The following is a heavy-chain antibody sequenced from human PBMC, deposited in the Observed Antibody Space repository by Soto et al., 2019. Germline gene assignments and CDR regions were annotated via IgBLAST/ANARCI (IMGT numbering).Heavy chain of an antibody. D-gene: IGHD2-2*01. CDR3: ARVPDY. CDR1: GDSISDNY. J-gene: IGHJ4*02. CDR2: MYHSGST. V-gene: IGHV4-30-2*01. Sequence: SETLSLTCTVSGDSISDNYLSWIRQPPGKGLEWIGYMYHSGSTYYNPSLKSRVTISIDRSKNQFSLKLSSVTAADTAVYYCARVPDYWGQGILVTVSS.